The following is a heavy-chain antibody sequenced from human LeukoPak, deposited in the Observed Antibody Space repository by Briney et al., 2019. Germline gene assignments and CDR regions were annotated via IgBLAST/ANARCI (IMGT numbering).Heavy chain of an antibody. CDR1: GGTFSSYA. J-gene: IGHJ4*02. D-gene: IGHD3-10*02. CDR3: ARTLFRAREGYFDY. V-gene: IGHV1-18*01. CDR2: ISAYNGNT. Sequence: ASVKVSCKASGGTFSSYAISWVRQAPGQGLEWMGWISAYNGNTNYAQKLQGRVTMTTDTSTSTAYMELRSLRSDDTAVYYCARTLFRAREGYFDYWGQGTLVTVSS.